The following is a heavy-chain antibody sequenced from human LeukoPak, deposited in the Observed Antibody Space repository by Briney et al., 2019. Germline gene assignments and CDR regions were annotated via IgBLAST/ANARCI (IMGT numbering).Heavy chain of an antibody. CDR2: IYYSGST. J-gene: IGHJ4*02. V-gene: IGHV4-30-4*08. D-gene: IGHD6-6*01. Sequence: PSQTLSLTCTVSGASISSGDHYWGWIRQTPGKGLEWIGYIYYSGSTYSNPSLKSRLTMSVDPSKNQFSLRLSYVTAADTAIYYCARDPIAVREPIDFWGQGTLVTVSS. CDR1: GASISSGDHY. CDR3: ARDPIAVREPIDF.